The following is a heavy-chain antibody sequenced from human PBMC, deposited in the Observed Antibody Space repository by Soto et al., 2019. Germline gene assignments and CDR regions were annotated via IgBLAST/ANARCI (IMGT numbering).Heavy chain of an antibody. CDR2: ISSSGSTA. CDR3: TRAAWFPYLSFY. CDR1: GFTFSRFE. J-gene: IGHJ4*02. V-gene: IGHV3-48*03. Sequence: GGSLRLSCAASGFTFSRFELHWVRQAPGKGLEWISYISSSGSTAYYASSVEGRFTISRDNTNNSVYLQMDSLRAEDTALYYCTRAAWFPYLSFYWGQGALVTVSS. D-gene: IGHD3-10*01.